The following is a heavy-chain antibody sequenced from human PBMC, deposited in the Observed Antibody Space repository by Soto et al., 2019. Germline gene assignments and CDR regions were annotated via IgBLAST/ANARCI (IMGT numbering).Heavy chain of an antibody. CDR3: AKEVAAGKLYYYYYGMDV. CDR2: ISGSGGST. Sequence: GGSLRLSCAASGFTFSSYAMSWVRQAPGKGLEWVSAISGSGGSTYHADSVKGRFTISRDNSKNTLYLQMNSLRAEDTAVYYCAKEVAAGKLYYYYYGMDVWGQGTTVTVSS. CDR1: GFTFSSYA. D-gene: IGHD6-13*01. J-gene: IGHJ6*02. V-gene: IGHV3-23*01.